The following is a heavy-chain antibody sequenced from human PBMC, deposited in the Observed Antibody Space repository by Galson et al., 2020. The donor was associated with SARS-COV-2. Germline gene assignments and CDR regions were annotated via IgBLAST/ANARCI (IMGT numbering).Heavy chain of an antibody. Sequence: GGSLRLSFLGSGFPFSLYAIHWVRQVPGKGLEWVAVISQELLNTYYADSVRGRITISRDNSKNTLYMQMNSLSGKDTAVYYCAGDMNGMAGAVDIWGRGTVVTV. CDR3: AGDMNGMAGAVDI. D-gene: IGHD6-19*01. CDR2: ISQELLNT. J-gene: IGHJ3*02. CDR1: GFPFSLYA. V-gene: IGHV3-30*04.